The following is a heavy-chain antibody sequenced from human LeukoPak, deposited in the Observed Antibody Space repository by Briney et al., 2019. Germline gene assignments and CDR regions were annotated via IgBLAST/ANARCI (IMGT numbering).Heavy chain of an antibody. V-gene: IGHV3-30*02. D-gene: IGHD2-2*02. CDR1: GFTFSSYG. CDR2: IRYGGTNK. Sequence: GGSLRLSCAASGFTFSSYGMHWVRQAPGKGLEWVACIRYGGTNKYYADSVKGRFTISRDNSRNTLYLQMSILRAEDTAVYYCAKDPRDCSSTSCYTAAAGFDYWGQGTLVTVSS. CDR3: AKDPRDCSSTSCYTAAAGFDY. J-gene: IGHJ4*02.